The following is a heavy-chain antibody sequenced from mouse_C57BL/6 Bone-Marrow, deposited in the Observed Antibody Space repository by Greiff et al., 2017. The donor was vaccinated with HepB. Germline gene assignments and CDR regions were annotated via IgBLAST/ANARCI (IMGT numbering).Heavy chain of an antibody. D-gene: IGHD1-1*01. CDR1: GYTFTSYW. CDR3: ARWSITTVVDY. J-gene: IGHJ2*01. Sequence: VQLQQSGAELVKPGASVKMSCKASGYTFTSYWITWVKQRPGQGLEWIGDIYPGSGSTNYNEKFKSKATLTVDTSSSTAYMQLSSLTSEDSAVYYCARWSITTVVDYWGQGTTLTVSS. CDR2: IYPGSGST. V-gene: IGHV1-55*01.